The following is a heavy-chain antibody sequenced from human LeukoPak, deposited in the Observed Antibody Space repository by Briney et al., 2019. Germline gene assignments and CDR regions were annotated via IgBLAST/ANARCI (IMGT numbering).Heavy chain of an antibody. CDR3: ARVLRHGYFDY. CDR1: GGSFSGYY. J-gene: IGHJ4*02. Sequence: SETLSLTCVVYGGSFSGYYWTWIRQPPGKGLEWIGYIYYSGSTNYNPSLKSRVTISVDTSKNQFSLKLSSVTAADTAVYYCARVLRHGYFDYWGQGTLVTVSS. D-gene: IGHD3-10*01. V-gene: IGHV4-59*01. CDR2: IYYSGST.